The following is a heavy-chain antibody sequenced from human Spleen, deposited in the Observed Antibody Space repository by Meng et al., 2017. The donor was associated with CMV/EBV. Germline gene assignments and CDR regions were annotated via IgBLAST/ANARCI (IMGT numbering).Heavy chain of an antibody. V-gene: IGHV1-18*01. CDR2: ISTYNGNT. CDR3: VRDEDSSAFRFDP. Sequence: CKASGYTFTTHGIAWVRQAPGQGLEWMGWISTYNGNTLYTQKFQGRVTMTTDTSTSTAYMELRSLRSDDTAVYYCVRDEDSSAFRFDPWGQGTLVTVSS. D-gene: IGHD3-22*01. J-gene: IGHJ5*02. CDR1: GYTFTTHG.